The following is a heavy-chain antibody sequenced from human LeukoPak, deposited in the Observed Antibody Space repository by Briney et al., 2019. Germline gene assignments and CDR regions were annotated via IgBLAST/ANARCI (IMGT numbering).Heavy chain of an antibody. J-gene: IGHJ1*01. CDR3: LYGGYFQH. CDR2: INSDETIS. D-gene: IGHD3-16*01. CDR1: GFTFSSYW. Sequence: GGSLRLSFAASGFTFSSYWMHWVRQVPNQGLMWVSCINSDETISEYVDSVNGRFTISRDNAKNTLYLQMNSLRAEDTAVYFCLYGGYFQHWGQGTLVTVSS. V-gene: IGHV3-74*01.